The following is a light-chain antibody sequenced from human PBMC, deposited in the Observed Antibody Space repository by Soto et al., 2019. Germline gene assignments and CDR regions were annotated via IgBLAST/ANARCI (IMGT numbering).Light chain of an antibody. J-gene: IGKJ1*01. CDR2: AAS. CDR3: HQYGSSPAT. V-gene: IGKV3-20*01. CDR1: QSVSTSY. Sequence: EVVLTQSPATLSVSPGDRATLSCRASQSVSTSYLVWYQQRPGQAPRLLIYAASSRATGIPDRFSGSVSGTDFTLTISRLEPEDFAVFYCHQYGSSPATFGQGTKVDI.